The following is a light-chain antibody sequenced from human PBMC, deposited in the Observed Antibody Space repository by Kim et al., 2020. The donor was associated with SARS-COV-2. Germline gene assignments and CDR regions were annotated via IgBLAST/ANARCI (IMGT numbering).Light chain of an antibody. CDR3: QQYYSTPP. V-gene: IGKV4-1*01. CDR1: QSVLYSSNNKNY. J-gene: IGKJ1*01. Sequence: DIVMTQSPDSLAVSLGERATINCKSSQSVLYSSNNKNYLAWYQQKPGQPPKLLIYWASTRESGVPDRFSGSGSGTDFTLTISSLQAEDVAVYYCQQYYSTPPFGQGTKV. CDR2: WAS.